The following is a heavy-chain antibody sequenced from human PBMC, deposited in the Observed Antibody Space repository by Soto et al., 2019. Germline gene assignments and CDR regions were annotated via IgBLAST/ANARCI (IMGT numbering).Heavy chain of an antibody. CDR2: IWYDGSNK. V-gene: IGHV3-33*08. D-gene: IGHD6-6*01. CDR3: ARVMSIAARRKYYYYGMDV. CDR1: GFTFSSYA. Sequence: GGSLRLSCVASGFTFSSYAMSWVRQAPGKGLEWVAVIWYDGSNKYYADSVKGRFTISRDNSKNTLYLQMNSLRAEDTAVYYCARVMSIAARRKYYYYGMDVWGQGTTVTAP. J-gene: IGHJ6*02.